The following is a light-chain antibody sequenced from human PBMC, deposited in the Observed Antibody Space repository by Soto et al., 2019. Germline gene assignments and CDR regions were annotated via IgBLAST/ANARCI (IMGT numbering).Light chain of an antibody. CDR1: QSISRS. CDR3: QQSYNIPPMYT. V-gene: IGKV1-39*01. Sequence: DIQMTQSPSSLSASVGDRVTITCRASQSISRSLNWYQQKPGKAPKLLIYAASSLQSGVPSRFSGGGSGTDFTLTISSLQPEDFATYYCQQSYNIPPMYTFGQGTKLEIK. CDR2: AAS. J-gene: IGKJ2*01.